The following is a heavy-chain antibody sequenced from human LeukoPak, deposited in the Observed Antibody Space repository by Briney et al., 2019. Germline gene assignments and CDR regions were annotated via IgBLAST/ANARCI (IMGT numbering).Heavy chain of an antibody. CDR2: ISYDGSNK. D-gene: IGHD1-1*01. V-gene: IGHV3-30*03. Sequence: PGGSLRLSCAASGFIFSNSAMHWVRQAPGKGLEWVAVISYDGSNKYYVDSVKGRFTISRDNSKNTLYLQMNSLRAEDTAVYYCARSYWNDHFDYWGQGTLVTVSS. CDR1: GFIFSNSA. CDR3: ARSYWNDHFDY. J-gene: IGHJ4*02.